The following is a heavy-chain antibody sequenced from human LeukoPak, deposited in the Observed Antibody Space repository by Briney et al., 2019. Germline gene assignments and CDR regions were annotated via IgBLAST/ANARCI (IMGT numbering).Heavy chain of an antibody. J-gene: IGHJ3*02. V-gene: IGHV3-23*01. CDR3: AKVQYYYDTSNYQFAGFDI. CDR1: GFTFSNYA. Sequence: PGGSLRLSCAASGFTFSNYAMGWVRQAPGKGLEWVSTLSSSNGGTYYADSVKGRFTISRDNSKNTLCLQMNSLRAEDTAVYYCAKVQYYYDTSNYQFAGFDIWGQGTMVTVSS. CDR2: LSSSNGGT. D-gene: IGHD3-22*01.